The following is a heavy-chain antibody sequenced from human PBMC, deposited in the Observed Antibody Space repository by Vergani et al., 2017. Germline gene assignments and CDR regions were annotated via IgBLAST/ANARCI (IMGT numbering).Heavy chain of an antibody. J-gene: IGHJ4*02. Sequence: EVQLLESGGGLVQPGGSLRLSCAASGFTFSSYAMSWVRQAPGKGLEWVSAISGSGGSTYYADSVKGRFTISRDNSKNTLYLQMSSLRSEDTAVYYCARAPGYYDSSGYYGYWGQGTLVTVSS. CDR2: ISGSGGST. V-gene: IGHV3-23*01. CDR3: ARAPGYYDSSGYYGY. D-gene: IGHD3-22*01. CDR1: GFTFSSYA.